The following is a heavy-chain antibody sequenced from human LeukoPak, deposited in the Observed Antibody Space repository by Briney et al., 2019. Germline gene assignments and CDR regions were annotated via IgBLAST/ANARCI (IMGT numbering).Heavy chain of an antibody. CDR3: ARADGSGSYYKEDAFDI. CDR2: IYTSGIT. CDR1: TGSISTYF. J-gene: IGHJ3*02. D-gene: IGHD3-10*01. V-gene: IGHV4-4*07. Sequence: SETLSLTCSVSTGSISTYFWSWIRQPAGKGLEWIGRIYTSGITNYNPSLNNRVTMSVDTSKNQFSLKLSSVTAADTAVYYCARADGSGSYYKEDAFDIWGQGTMVTVSS.